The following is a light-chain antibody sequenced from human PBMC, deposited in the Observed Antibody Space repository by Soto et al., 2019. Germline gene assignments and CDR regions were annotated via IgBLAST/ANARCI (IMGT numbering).Light chain of an antibody. J-gene: IGKJ4*01. CDR1: ESVSTSE. V-gene: IGKV3D-7*01. CDR3: HQYNNCPLT. CDR2: GAS. Sequence: EMLLTQSPGTLSLSPGERATLSCRAGESVSTSELTWYQQSPGQAPWLLIYGASNTATGIPARFSGSGSGTDFTLTISSLQSEDFAVYYCHQYNNCPLTFGRGTKV.